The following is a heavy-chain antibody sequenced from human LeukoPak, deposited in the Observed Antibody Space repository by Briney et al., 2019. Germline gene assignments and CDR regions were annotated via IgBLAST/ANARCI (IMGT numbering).Heavy chain of an antibody. CDR3: ARAGRIAVAGYYYYGMDV. V-gene: IGHV3-53*01. J-gene: IGHJ6*04. CDR1: GFTVSSNY. CDR2: TYSGGST. Sequence: GGSLRLSCAASGFTVSSNYMSWVRQAPGKGLEWVSVTYSGGSTYYADSVKGRFTMSRDNSKNTLYLQMNSLRAEDTAVYYCARAGRIAVAGYYYYGMDVWGKGTTLTVSS. D-gene: IGHD6-19*01.